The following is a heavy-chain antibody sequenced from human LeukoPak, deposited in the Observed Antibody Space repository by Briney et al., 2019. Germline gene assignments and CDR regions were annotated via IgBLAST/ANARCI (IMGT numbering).Heavy chain of an antibody. CDR2: INHSGST. CDR3: ARHTVVVVPAAIKYFDY. V-gene: IGHV4-34*01. J-gene: IGHJ4*02. D-gene: IGHD2-2*02. Sequence: SETLSLTCAVYGGSFSGYYWSWIRQPPGKGLEWIGEINHSGSTNYNPPLKSRVTISVDTSKNQFSLKLSSVTAADTAVYYCARHTVVVVPAAIKYFDYWGQGTLVTVSS. CDR1: GGSFSGYY.